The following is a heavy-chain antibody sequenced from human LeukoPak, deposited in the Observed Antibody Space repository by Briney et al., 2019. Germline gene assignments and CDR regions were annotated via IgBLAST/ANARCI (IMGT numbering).Heavy chain of an antibody. CDR1: GGTFSSYA. V-gene: IGHV1-69*06. D-gene: IGHD6-13*01. J-gene: IGHJ6*03. CDR2: IIPIFGTA. Sequence: GASVKVSCKASGGTFSSYAISWVRQAPGQGLEWMGGIIPIFGTANYAQKFQGRVTITADKSTSTAYMELSSLRSEDTAVYYCARDNYQIYSSSWPYYYYYYMDVWGKGTTVTVSS. CDR3: ARDNYQIYSSSWPYYYYYYMDV.